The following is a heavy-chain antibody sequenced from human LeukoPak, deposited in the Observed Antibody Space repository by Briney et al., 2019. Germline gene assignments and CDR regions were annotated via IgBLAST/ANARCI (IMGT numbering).Heavy chain of an antibody. Sequence: SETLSPTCAVYGGSFSGYYWSWIRQPPGKGLEWIGEINHSGSTNYNPSLKSRVTISVDTSKNQFSLKLSSVTAADTAVYYCARGSRVAAAEGPYYYYGMDVWGQGTTVTVSS. CDR3: ARGSRVAAAEGPYYYYGMDV. CDR2: INHSGST. J-gene: IGHJ6*02. CDR1: GGSFSGYY. V-gene: IGHV4-34*01. D-gene: IGHD6-13*01.